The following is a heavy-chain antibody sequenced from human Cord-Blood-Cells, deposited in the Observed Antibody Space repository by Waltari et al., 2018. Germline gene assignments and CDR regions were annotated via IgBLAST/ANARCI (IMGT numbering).Heavy chain of an antibody. CDR2: IKHSGST. V-gene: IGHV4-34*01. CDR1: GGSFSGYY. J-gene: IGHJ4*02. Sequence: QVQLQQWGAGLLKPSETLSLTCAVYGGSFSGYYWSWIRQPPGKGLEWIGEIKHSGSTNYNPSLKSRVTISVDTSKNQFSLKLSSVTAADTAVYYCARTMGYYDSSGYYYWGQGTLVTVSS. D-gene: IGHD3-22*01. CDR3: ARTMGYYDSSGYYY.